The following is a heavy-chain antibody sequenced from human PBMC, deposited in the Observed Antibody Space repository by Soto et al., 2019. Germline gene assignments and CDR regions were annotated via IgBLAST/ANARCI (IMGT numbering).Heavy chain of an antibody. V-gene: IGHV3-64*01. Sequence: GGSLRLSCAASGFTFSSYAMHWVRQAPGKGLEYVSAISSNGGSTYYANSVKGRFTISRDNSKNTLYLQMGSLRAEDMAVYYCARDGATITRSFGAFDIWGQGTMVTVSS. D-gene: IGHD5-12*01. J-gene: IGHJ3*02. CDR1: GFTFSSYA. CDR2: ISSNGGST. CDR3: ARDGATITRSFGAFDI.